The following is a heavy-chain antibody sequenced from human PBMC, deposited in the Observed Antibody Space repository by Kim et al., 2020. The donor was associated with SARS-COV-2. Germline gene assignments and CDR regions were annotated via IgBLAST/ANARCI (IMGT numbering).Heavy chain of an antibody. V-gene: IGHV3-11*01. J-gene: IGHJ5*02. Sequence: YEEAVKGRFTISRDNAKNSLYLQMSSLRAEDTAVYHCARDQEYSASLGAWGQGTLVTVSS. CDR3: ARDQEYSASLGA. D-gene: IGHD6-6*01.